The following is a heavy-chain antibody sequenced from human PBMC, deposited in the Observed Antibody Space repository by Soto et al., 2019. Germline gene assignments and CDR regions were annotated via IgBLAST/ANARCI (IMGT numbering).Heavy chain of an antibody. J-gene: IGHJ3*02. V-gene: IGHV5-51*01. CDR2: IYPGDSDT. D-gene: IGHD2-15*01. CDR3: ARPTDYIATIGAFDI. CDR1: GYSFTSYW. Sequence: LKISCKGSGYSFTSYWIGWVRQMPGKGLEWMGIIYPGDSDTRYSPSFQGQVTISADKSISTAYLQWSSLKASDTAMYYCARPTDYIATIGAFDIWGQGTMVTVSS.